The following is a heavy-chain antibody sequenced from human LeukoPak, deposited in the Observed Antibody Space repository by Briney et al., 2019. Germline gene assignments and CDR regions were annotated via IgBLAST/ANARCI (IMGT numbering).Heavy chain of an antibody. J-gene: IGHJ5*01. CDR2: ISSSGANA. CDR1: GFTFTNYA. Sequence: GGSLRLSCAASGFTFTNYAITWVRQAPGKGLEWVSTISSSGANAYYADSVRGRFTISRDNSKNTLYLQMSSLRADDTAVYYCARDRVVSGRFGEVASWGQGTLVTVSS. V-gene: IGHV3-23*01. D-gene: IGHD3-10*01. CDR3: ARDRVVSGRFGEVAS.